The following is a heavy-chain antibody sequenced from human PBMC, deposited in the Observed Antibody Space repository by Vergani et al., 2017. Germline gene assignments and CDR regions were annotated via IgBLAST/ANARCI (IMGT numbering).Heavy chain of an antibody. CDR3: ARRKRDQFGVVTYNWFDP. V-gene: IGHV4-34*01. CDR1: GGSFSGYY. D-gene: IGHD3-3*01. Sequence: QVQLQQWGAGLLKPSETLSLTCAVYGGSFSGYYWSWIRQPPGKGLEWIGYIYPSGSTYYNPSLKSRVTISVDRSKNQFSLKLSSVTAADTAVYYCARRKRDQFGVVTYNWFDPWGQGTLVTVSS. CDR2: IYPSGST. J-gene: IGHJ5*02.